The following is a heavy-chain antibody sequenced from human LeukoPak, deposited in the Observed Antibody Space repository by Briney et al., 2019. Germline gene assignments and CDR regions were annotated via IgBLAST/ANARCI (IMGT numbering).Heavy chain of an antibody. Sequence: GGSLRLSCAASGLTFNSYAMHWVRQAPGKGLEWVAVILYDGSNKYYADSVKGRFTISRDNAKNSLYLQMNSLRAEDTAVYYCARDVYYGSGSPRLDYWGQGTLVTVSS. J-gene: IGHJ4*02. CDR3: ARDVYYGSGSPRLDY. CDR1: GLTFNSYA. D-gene: IGHD3-10*01. V-gene: IGHV3-30*03. CDR2: ILYDGSNK.